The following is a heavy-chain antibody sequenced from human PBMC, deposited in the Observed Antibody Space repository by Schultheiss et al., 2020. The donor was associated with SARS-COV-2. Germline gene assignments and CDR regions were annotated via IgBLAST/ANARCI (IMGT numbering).Heavy chain of an antibody. CDR3: ARKVRTIAARPRPFDY. D-gene: IGHD6-6*01. V-gene: IGHV4-61*01. CDR1: GGSVNIGSYS. CDR2: VYNTGHT. J-gene: IGHJ4*02. Sequence: GSLRLSCTVSGGSVNIGSYSWSWIRQPPGKSLEWIGYVYNTGHTNYNPSLKSRVTISVDTSKNQFSLKLSSMTAADTAVYYCARKVRTIAARPRPFDYWGQGTLVTVSS.